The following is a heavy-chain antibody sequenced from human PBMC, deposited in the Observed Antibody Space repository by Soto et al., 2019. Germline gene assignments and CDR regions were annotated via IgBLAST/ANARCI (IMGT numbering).Heavy chain of an antibody. CDR1: GFTFSSYA. Sequence: EVQLLESGGGWLQPGGSLRLSCAASGFTFSSYAMNWVRQAPGKGLEWVSGITGSGAGSYYSDSVKGRFTISRDNSKNKPYLQPNRLRAEDTAVYNCANAYSNGRPNEWFDPWGQGTLVTVSS. D-gene: IGHD1-26*01. CDR3: ANAYSNGRPNEWFDP. V-gene: IGHV3-23*01. J-gene: IGHJ5*02. CDR2: ITGSGAGS.